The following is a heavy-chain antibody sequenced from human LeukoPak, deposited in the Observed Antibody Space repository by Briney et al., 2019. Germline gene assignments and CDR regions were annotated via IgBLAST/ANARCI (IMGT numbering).Heavy chain of an antibody. CDR1: GGTFSSYA. V-gene: IGHV1-69*13. D-gene: IGHD6-13*01. CDR3: ARAPRNSSTMLDF. Sequence: ASVKVSCKASGGTFSSYAISWVRQAPGQGLEWVGGIIPIFGTANYAQKFQGRVTITADESTSTAYMDLSSLRSEDTAVYHCARAPRNSSTMLDFWGQGTLVTISS. J-gene: IGHJ4*02. CDR2: IIPIFGTA.